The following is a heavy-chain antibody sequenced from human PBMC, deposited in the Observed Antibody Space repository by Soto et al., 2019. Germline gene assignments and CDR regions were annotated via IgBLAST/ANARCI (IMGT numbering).Heavy chain of an antibody. J-gene: IGHJ6*02. CDR1: GGTFSSYA. Sequence: SVKVSCKASGGTFSSYAISWVRQAPGQGLEWMGGIIPIFGTANYAQKFQGRVTITADESTSTAYMELSSLRSEDTAVYYCARDHCTNGVCYWDRTYYYYGMDVWGQGTTVTVSS. CDR2: IIPIFGTA. D-gene: IGHD2-8*01. V-gene: IGHV1-69*13. CDR3: ARDHCTNGVCYWDRTYYYYGMDV.